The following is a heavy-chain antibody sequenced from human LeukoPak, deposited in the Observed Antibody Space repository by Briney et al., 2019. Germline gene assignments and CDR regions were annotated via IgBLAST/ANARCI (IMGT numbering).Heavy chain of an antibody. Sequence: GASVKVSCKASGYTFTGYFLHWVRQAPGQGREWMGWINPNSGGTNCAQKFQGRVTMTRDTSISTAYMELSRLTSDDTAVYYCTCHLLGGDGDYWGQGTLVTVSS. CDR2: INPNSGGT. CDR1: GYTFTGYF. CDR3: TCHLLGGDGDY. D-gene: IGHD3-16*01. J-gene: IGHJ4*02. V-gene: IGHV1-2*02.